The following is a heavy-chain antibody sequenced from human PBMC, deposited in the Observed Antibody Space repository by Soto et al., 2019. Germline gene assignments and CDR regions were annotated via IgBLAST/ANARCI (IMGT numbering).Heavy chain of an antibody. CDR2: MYNTGST. V-gene: IGHV4-59*08. Sequence: SETLSLTCSVSGGSISSYYWSWIRQPPGKGLEWIGYMYNTGSTIYNPSLKSRVTISVDTSKNQFSLKLNSVTAADTAVYYCARWNSYGSFDWFDPWGQGTLVTVSS. D-gene: IGHD5-18*01. CDR3: ARWNSYGSFDWFDP. J-gene: IGHJ5*02. CDR1: GGSISSYY.